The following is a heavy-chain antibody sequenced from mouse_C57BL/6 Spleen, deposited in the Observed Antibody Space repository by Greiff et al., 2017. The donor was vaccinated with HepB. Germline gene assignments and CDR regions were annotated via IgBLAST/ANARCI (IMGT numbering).Heavy chain of an antibody. J-gene: IGHJ4*01. CDR1: GFTFSSYA. CDR3: ARAGSYDYDYAMDY. V-gene: IGHV5-4*01. Sequence: EVHLVESGGGLVKPGGSLKLSCAASGFTFSSYAMSWVRQTPEKRLEWVATISDGGSYTYYPDNVKGRFTISRDNAKNNLYLQMSHLKSEDTAMYYCARAGSYDYDYAMDYWGQGTSVTVSS. D-gene: IGHD2-4*01. CDR2: ISDGGSYT.